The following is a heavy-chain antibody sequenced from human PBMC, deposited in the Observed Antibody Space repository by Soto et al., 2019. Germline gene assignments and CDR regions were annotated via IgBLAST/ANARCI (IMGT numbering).Heavy chain of an antibody. CDR3: ARVGYSSTGTTLHFHGLDV. V-gene: IGHV1-46*01. Sequence: ASVKVSCKTSGYNFTSHYIHWVRQAPGQRLESMGIIYPRGGSTIYAQKFQGKVTMTRDTSTHTLHMELSSLRSEDTAIYYCARVGYSSTGTTLHFHGLDVWGQGTTVTVSS. J-gene: IGHJ6*02. CDR1: GYNFTSHY. D-gene: IGHD3-22*01. CDR2: IYPRGGST.